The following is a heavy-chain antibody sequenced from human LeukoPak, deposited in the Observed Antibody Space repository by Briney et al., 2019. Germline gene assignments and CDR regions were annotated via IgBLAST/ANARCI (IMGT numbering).Heavy chain of an antibody. Sequence: ASVKVSCKASGGTFSSYAISWVRQAPGQGLEWMGGIIPIFGTANYAQKFQGRVTITTDESTSTAYMELSRLRSDDTAVYYCARAIVLMVYGSDAFDIWGQGTMVTVSS. D-gene: IGHD2-8*01. CDR2: IIPIFGTA. CDR3: ARAIVLMVYGSDAFDI. J-gene: IGHJ3*02. V-gene: IGHV1-69*05. CDR1: GGTFSSYA.